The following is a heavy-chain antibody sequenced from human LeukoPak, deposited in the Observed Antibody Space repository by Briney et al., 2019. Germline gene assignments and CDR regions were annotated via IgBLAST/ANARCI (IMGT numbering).Heavy chain of an antibody. Sequence: ASVKVSCKASGYTFTGYYMHWVRQAPGQGLEWMGWINPNSGGTNYAQKFQGRVTMTRDTSISTAYMELRRLRSDDTAVYYCASSHSSSWPPDYWGQGTLVTVSS. CDR1: GYTFTGYY. CDR3: ASSHSSSWPPDY. D-gene: IGHD6-13*01. V-gene: IGHV1-2*02. CDR2: INPNSGGT. J-gene: IGHJ4*02.